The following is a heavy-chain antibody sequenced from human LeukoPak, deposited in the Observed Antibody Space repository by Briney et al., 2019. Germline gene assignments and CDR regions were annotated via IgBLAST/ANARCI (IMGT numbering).Heavy chain of an antibody. V-gene: IGHV4-59*01. D-gene: IGHD1/OR15-1a*01. Sequence: SETLSLTCSVSGGPISGYHWSWIRQPPGKGLEWIGYIYYSGTSGSTNYNPSLKSRVTISVDTSKNQLSLDLSSVTAADTAVYYCARWNSGGDYWGQGTLVTVSS. CDR2: IYYSGTSGST. CDR3: ARWNSGGDY. CDR1: GGPISGYH. J-gene: IGHJ4*02.